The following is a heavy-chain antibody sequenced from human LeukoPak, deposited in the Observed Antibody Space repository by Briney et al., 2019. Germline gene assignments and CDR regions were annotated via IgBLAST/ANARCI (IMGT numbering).Heavy chain of an antibody. D-gene: IGHD3-10*01. V-gene: IGHV3-23*01. CDR3: AKGDYYGSGSTFKNGMDV. CDR2: VTASAGNT. Sequence: PRGSLRLSCAAPGFTFSSYAMSWVRQAPGKGLEWVSAVTASAGNTYYADSVKGRFTISRDNSKNTLYLQVNSLRAEDTAVYYCAKGDYYGSGSTFKNGMDVWGQGTTVTVSS. CDR1: GFTFSSYA. J-gene: IGHJ6*02.